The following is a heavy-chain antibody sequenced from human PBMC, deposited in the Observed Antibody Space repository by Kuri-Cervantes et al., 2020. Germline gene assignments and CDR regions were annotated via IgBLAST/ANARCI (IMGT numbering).Heavy chain of an antibody. J-gene: IGHJ4*02. CDR1: GFTFSSYA. CDR2: ISGSGGST. V-gene: IGHV3-23*01. Sequence: GESLKISCAASGFTFSSYAMSWVRQAPGKGLEWVSAISGSGGSTYYADSVKGRFTISRDNAKNLLYLQMNSLRAEDTAVYYCARDSYSSSWYLPTLFDYWGQGTLVTVSS. CDR3: ARDSYSSSWYLPTLFDY. D-gene: IGHD6-13*01.